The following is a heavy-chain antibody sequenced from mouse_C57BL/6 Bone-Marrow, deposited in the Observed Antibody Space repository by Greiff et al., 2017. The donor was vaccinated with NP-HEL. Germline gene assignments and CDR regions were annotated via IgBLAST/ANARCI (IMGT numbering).Heavy chain of an antibody. CDR3: ARWRRGLGNFDY. J-gene: IGHJ2*01. V-gene: IGHV1-53*01. D-gene: IGHD3-1*01. CDR1: GYTFTSYW. Sequence: QVQLQQPGTELVKPGASVKLSCKASGYTFTSYWMHWVKQRPGQGLEWIGNINPSNGGTNYNEKFKSKATLTVDKSSSTAYMQLSSLTSEDSAVNCCARWRRGLGNFDYWGHGTTLTVSS. CDR2: INPSNGGT.